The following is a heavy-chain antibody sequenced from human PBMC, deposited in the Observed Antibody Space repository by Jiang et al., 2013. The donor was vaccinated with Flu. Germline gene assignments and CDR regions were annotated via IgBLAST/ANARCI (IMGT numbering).Heavy chain of an antibody. Sequence: GAEVKKPGESLNISCKGSGYKFTNYWIGWVRQIPGKGLEWMGIIYPGDFDTRYSPSFQGQVTISADKSINTAYLQWSSLKASDTAMYYCARAGLGYSPSDWFDPWGQGTLVTVSS. CDR2: IYPGDFDT. CDR3: ARAGLGYSPSDWFDP. V-gene: IGHV5-51*01. J-gene: IGHJ5*02. CDR1: GYKFTNYW. D-gene: IGHD3-22*01.